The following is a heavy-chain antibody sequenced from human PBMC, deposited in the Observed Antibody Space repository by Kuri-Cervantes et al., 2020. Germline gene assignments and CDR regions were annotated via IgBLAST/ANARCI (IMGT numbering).Heavy chain of an antibody. CDR3: ARDSPLKITMVRGVLFGAFDI. CDR1: GFTFSSYA. V-gene: IGHV3-30*04. CDR2: ISYDGSNK. D-gene: IGHD3-10*01. J-gene: IGHJ3*02. Sequence: GESLKISCAASGFTFSSYAMHWVRQAPGKGLEWVAVISYDGSNKYYADSVKGRFTISRDNSKHTLYLQMNSLRAEDTAVYYCARDSPLKITMVRGVLFGAFDIWGQGTMVTVSS.